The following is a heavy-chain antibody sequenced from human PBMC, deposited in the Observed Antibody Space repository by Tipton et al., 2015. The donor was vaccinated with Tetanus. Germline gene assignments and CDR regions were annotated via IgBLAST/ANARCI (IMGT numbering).Heavy chain of an antibody. V-gene: IGHV3-48*02. CDR3: ARRGEARANWFDS. J-gene: IGHJ5*01. CDR2: ISYSSTSI. Sequence: GSLRLSCAGSGFSFRDFGMNWVRQAPGKGLEWISYISYSSTSIYYADSVKGRFAVSRDNAKNSLYLQMNTLRDDDTAVYYCARRGEARANWFDSWGQGTLVTASS. CDR1: GFSFRDFG.